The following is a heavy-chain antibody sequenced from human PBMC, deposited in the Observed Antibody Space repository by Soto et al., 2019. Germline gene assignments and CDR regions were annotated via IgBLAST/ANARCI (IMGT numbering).Heavy chain of an antibody. V-gene: IGHV1-3*01. D-gene: IGHD3-3*01. J-gene: IGHJ6*02. CDR1: GYTFTSYA. Sequence: ASVKVSCKASGYTFTSYAMHWVRQAPGQRLEWMGWINAGNGNTKYSQKFQGRVTITRDTSASTAYMELSSLRSEDTAVYYCARDFPPSAKRSTYYYYGMDVWGQGTTVTVSS. CDR2: INAGNGNT. CDR3: ARDFPPSAKRSTYYYYGMDV.